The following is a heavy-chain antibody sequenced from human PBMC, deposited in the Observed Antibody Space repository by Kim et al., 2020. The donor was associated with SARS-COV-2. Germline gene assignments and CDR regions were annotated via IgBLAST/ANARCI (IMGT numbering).Heavy chain of an antibody. Sequence: GGSLRLSCAASGFTFSSYAMSWVRQAPGKGLEWVSAIIGSGGSTYYADSVKGRFTISRDNSKNTLYLQMNSLRAEDTAVYYCANLGYSGYDYPDYWGQGTLVTVSS. CDR2: IIGSGGST. CDR1: GFTFSSYA. V-gene: IGHV3-23*01. CDR3: ANLGYSGYDYPDY. D-gene: IGHD5-12*01. J-gene: IGHJ4*02.